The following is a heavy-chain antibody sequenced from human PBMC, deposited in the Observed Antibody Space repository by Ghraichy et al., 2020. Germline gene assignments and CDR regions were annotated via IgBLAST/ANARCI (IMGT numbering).Heavy chain of an antibody. D-gene: IGHD5-18*01. V-gene: IGHV3-21*01. CDR2: ISSSSSYI. CDR3: ARDRDSYVPVPSH. J-gene: IGHJ4*02. Sequence: GESLNISCAASGFTLSSYSMNWVRQAPGKGLEWVSSISSSSSYIYYADSVKGRFTISKDIARNSLFLQMNSLRVEDTALYYCARDRDSYVPVPSHWGQGTLVTVSS. CDR1: GFTLSSYS.